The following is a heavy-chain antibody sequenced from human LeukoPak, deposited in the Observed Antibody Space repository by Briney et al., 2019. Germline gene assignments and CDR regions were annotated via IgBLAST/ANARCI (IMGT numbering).Heavy chain of an antibody. Sequence: PSETLSLTCTVSGGSMSSYYWSWIRQPPGKGLEWIGYIYYSGNTNYNPSLKSRVTISVDTSKNQFSLRMTSVTAADTAVYYCARDRRDTSMVWDYWGQGTLVTVSS. J-gene: IGHJ4*02. CDR1: GGSMSSYY. CDR2: IYYSGNT. V-gene: IGHV4-59*01. D-gene: IGHD5-18*01. CDR3: ARDRRDTSMVWDY.